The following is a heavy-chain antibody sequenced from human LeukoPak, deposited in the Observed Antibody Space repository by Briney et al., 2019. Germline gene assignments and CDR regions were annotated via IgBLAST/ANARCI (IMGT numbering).Heavy chain of an antibody. V-gene: IGHV3-15*01. CDR1: GFTFSNAW. CDR2: IKSKTDGGTT. Sequence: GGSLRLSCAASGFTFSNAWMSWVRQAPGKGLEWVGRIKSKTDGGTTDYAAPVKGRFTISRDDSKKTLYLQMDSLTAEDTAVYYCARYRPYNYDTISSLAEYFHHWGQGTLVIVSS. CDR3: ARYRPYNYDTISSLAEYFHH. J-gene: IGHJ1*01. D-gene: IGHD3-22*01.